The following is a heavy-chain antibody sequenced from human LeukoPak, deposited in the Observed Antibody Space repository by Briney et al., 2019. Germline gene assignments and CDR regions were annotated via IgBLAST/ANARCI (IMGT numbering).Heavy chain of an antibody. D-gene: IGHD2-2*02. CDR1: GGSISSSSYY. J-gene: IGHJ4*02. Sequence: SETLSLTCTVSGGSISSSSYYWGWIRQPRGKGLEWIGSIYYSGSTYYNPSLKSRVTISGDTSENQFSLKVSSVSAADTAVLYCARHIPPLFMFDYWGQGNLVTVSS. CDR3: ARHIPPLFMFDY. V-gene: IGHV4-39*01. CDR2: IYYSGST.